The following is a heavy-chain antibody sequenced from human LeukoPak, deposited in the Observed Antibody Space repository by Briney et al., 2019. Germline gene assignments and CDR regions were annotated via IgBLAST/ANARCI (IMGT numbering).Heavy chain of an antibody. CDR3: ARSSYSSSSSV. Sequence: GGSLRLSCAASGFTFSSYGMHWVRQAPGKGLEWVAVIWYDGSNKYYADSVKGRFTISRDNSKNTLYLQMNSLRAEDTAVYYCARSSYSSSSSVWGQGTMVTVSS. J-gene: IGHJ3*01. D-gene: IGHD6-6*01. CDR2: IWYDGSNK. V-gene: IGHV3-33*01. CDR1: GFTFSSYG.